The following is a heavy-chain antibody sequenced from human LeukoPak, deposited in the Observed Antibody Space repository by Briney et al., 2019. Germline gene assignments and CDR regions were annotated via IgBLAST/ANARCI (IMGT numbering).Heavy chain of an antibody. CDR1: GYTFTSYD. CDR3: ARVSGQYGSGNYPLDY. Sequence: ASVKVSCKASGYTFTSYDINWVRQATGQGLEWMGWINPNSGGTNYAQKFQGRVTMTRDTSISTAYMELSRLRSDDTAVYYCARVSGQYGSGNYPLDYWGQGTLVTVSS. J-gene: IGHJ4*02. V-gene: IGHV1-2*02. CDR2: INPNSGGT. D-gene: IGHD3-10*01.